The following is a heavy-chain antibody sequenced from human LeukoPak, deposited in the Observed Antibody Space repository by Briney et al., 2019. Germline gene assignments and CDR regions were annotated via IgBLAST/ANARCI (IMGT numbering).Heavy chain of an antibody. CDR1: GFTFSTYG. Sequence: GGSLRLPCAASGFTFSTYGMHWVRQAPGKGLEWVSFIRYVGINKYYADSVKGRFTISRDNSKNTLYLQMNSLRVEDTALYYCARRAPSHDFDDWGQGTLVTVSS. CDR2: IRYVGINK. CDR3: ARRAPSHDFDD. J-gene: IGHJ4*02. V-gene: IGHV3-33*08.